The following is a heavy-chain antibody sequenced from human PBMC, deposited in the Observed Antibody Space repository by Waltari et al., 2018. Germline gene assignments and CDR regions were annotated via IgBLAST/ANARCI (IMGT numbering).Heavy chain of an antibody. CDR2: IYPSGST. CDR3: ARGCSSTSCYRDYYGMDV. Sequence: QVQLQESGPGLVKPSETLSLTCAVSGYSISSGYYWGWIRQPPGKGLEWIGSIYPSGSTDYNPDLKRRVTISVDTPKNQFSLKLSSVTAADTAVYYCARGCSSTSCYRDYYGMDVWGQGTTVTVSS. CDR1: GYSISSGYY. V-gene: IGHV4-38-2*01. D-gene: IGHD2-2*02. J-gene: IGHJ6*02.